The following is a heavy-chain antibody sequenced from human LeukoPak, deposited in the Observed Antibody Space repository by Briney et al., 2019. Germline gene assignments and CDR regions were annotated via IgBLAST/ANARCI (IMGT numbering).Heavy chain of an antibody. Sequence: SETLSLTCTVSGGSISSSSYYWGWIRQPPGKGLEWIGYIYYSGSTYYNPSLKSRVTISVDTSKNQFSLKLSSVTAADTAVYYCARASISRVAPGYFDYWGQGTLVTVSS. D-gene: IGHD2/OR15-2a*01. CDR2: IYYSGST. J-gene: IGHJ4*02. CDR1: GGSISSSSYY. CDR3: ARASISRVAPGYFDY. V-gene: IGHV4-31*03.